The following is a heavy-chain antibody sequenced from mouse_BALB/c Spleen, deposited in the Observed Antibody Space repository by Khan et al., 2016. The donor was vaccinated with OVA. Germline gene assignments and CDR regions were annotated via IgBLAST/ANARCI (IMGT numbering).Heavy chain of an antibody. CDR2: INPTSGYT. J-gene: IGHJ2*01. CDR1: GYTFTTYW. V-gene: IGHV1-7*01. CDR3: TRDRIDY. Sequence: VELVESGAELAKPGASVKMSCKASGYTFTTYWMQWVKQRPGQGMEWIGYINPTSGYTDYNDKFKDRATLSADKSTCTAYMQLNSLTSEDSALYYCTRDRIDYWGQGTTLTVSS.